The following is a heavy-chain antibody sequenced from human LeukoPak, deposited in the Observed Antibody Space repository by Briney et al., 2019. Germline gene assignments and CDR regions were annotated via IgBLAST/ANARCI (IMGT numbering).Heavy chain of an antibody. CDR3: ARESGIAAALDL. J-gene: IGHJ5*02. V-gene: IGHV3-74*01. D-gene: IGHD6-13*01. CDR2: INTDGSST. Sequence: PGGSLRLSCAASGFTFSSYWMHWVRQAPGKGLVWVSRINTDGSSTSYADSVKGRSTISRDNAKNTLYLQMSSLRAEDTAVYYCARESGIAAALDLWGQGTLVTVSS. CDR1: GFTFSSYW.